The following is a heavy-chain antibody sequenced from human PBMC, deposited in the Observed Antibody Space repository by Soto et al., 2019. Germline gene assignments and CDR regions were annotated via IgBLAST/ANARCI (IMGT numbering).Heavy chain of an antibody. Sequence: EVQLLESGGGLVQPGGSLRLSCADSGFTFSSYAMSWVRQAPGKGLEGVSAISGSGGSTYYADSLKGRFTISRDNSKNTLDMQMNSLSAEDTAVYYCAKYSGWFGEFAYSGQGTLVTVSS. CDR2: ISGSGGST. J-gene: IGHJ4*02. CDR3: AKYSGWFGEFAY. D-gene: IGHD3-10*01. V-gene: IGHV3-23*01. CDR1: GFTFSSYA.